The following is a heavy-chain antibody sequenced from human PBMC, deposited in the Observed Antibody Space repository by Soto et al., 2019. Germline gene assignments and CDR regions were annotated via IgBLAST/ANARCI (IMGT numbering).Heavy chain of an antibody. CDR2: IWYDGSNK. D-gene: IGHD3-10*01. Sequence: QVQLVESGGGVVQPGRSLRLSCAASGFTFSSYGMHWVRQAPGKGLEWVAVIWYDGSNKYYADSVKGRFTISRDNSKNTLYLQMNSLRAEDTAVYYCARDHGDYGSGRVTIDYYGMDVWGQGTTVTVSS. CDR1: GFTFSSYG. CDR3: ARDHGDYGSGRVTIDYYGMDV. V-gene: IGHV3-33*01. J-gene: IGHJ6*02.